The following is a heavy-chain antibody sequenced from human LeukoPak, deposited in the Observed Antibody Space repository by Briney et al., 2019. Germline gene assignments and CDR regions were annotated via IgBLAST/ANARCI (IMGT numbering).Heavy chain of an antibody. D-gene: IGHD3-22*01. CDR1: GFTFSNAW. J-gene: IGHJ1*01. V-gene: IGHV3-7*03. CDR3: ARDPWADSSGFPLHH. CDR2: IKQDGSDK. Sequence: GGSLRLSCAASGFTFSNAWMSWVRQTPEKGLECVANIKQDGSDKFYVDSVRGRFTISRDNAKNSLYLQMNSLRVEDTALYYCARDPWADSSGFPLHHWGQGALVTVSS.